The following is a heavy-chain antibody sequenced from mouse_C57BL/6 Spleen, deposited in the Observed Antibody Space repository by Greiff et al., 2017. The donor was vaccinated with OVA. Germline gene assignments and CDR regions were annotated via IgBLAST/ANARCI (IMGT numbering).Heavy chain of an antibody. D-gene: IGHD3-2*02. Sequence: EVKVVESGGGLVKPGGSLKLSCAASGFTFSSYAMSWVRQTPEKRLEWVATISDGGSYTYYPDNVKGRFTISRDNAKNNLYLQMSHLKSEDTAMYYCARDRATAQAHYFDYWGQGTTLTVSS. V-gene: IGHV5-4*01. CDR3: ARDRATAQAHYFDY. J-gene: IGHJ2*01. CDR2: ISDGGSYT. CDR1: GFTFSSYA.